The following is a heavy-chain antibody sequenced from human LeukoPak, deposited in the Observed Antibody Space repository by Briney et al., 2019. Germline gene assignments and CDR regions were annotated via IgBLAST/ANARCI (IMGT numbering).Heavy chain of an antibody. V-gene: IGHV1-2*02. CDR1: GYTFTGYY. J-gene: IGHJ4*02. D-gene: IGHD3-22*01. CDR3: ASYGESGYHYYFDY. Sequence: ASVTVSCKASGYTFTGYYMHWVRQAPGQGLEWMGWINPNSGGTNYAQKFQGRVTMTRDTSISTAYMELSRLRSDDTAVYYCASYGESGYHYYFDYWGQGTLLIVSS. CDR2: INPNSGGT.